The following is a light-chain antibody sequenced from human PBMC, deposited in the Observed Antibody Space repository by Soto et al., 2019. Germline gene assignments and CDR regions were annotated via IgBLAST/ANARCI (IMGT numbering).Light chain of an antibody. CDR3: QSYDRSLSGSV. Sequence: QSVLTQPPSVSGAPVQRVIISCTGTSSNIGAGFDVHWYQQLPGTAPKLLIYANTNRPSGVPDRFSGSKSGTSASLAITGLQAEDEADYYCQSYDRSLSGSVFGGGTKLTVL. J-gene: IGLJ3*02. CDR2: ANT. V-gene: IGLV1-40*01. CDR1: SSNIGAGFD.